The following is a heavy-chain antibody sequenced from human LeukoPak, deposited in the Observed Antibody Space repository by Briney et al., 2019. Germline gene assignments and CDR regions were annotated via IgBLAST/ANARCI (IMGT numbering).Heavy chain of an antibody. Sequence: SETLSLTCTVSGGSISSNYWSWIRQPPGKGLEWIGYIYYSGSTNYNPSLKSRVTISVDTSKNQFSLKLSSVTAADTAVYYCARAEVTAILGYYYGMDVWGQGTTVTVSS. D-gene: IGHD2-21*02. CDR1: GGSISSNY. V-gene: IGHV4-59*01. CDR2: IYYSGST. CDR3: ARAEVTAILGYYYGMDV. J-gene: IGHJ6*02.